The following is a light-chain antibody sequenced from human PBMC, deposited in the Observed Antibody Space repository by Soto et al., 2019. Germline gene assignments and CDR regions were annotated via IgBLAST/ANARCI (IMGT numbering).Light chain of an antibody. CDR1: QSLVSSDGNTY. Sequence: DVVMTQSPLSLPVTLGQPASISCRSSQSLVSSDGNTYLNWFHQRPGQSPRRLIYKVSNRDSGVPDRFSGSGSGTEFTLTISRVEAEDAGVYYCMQAAQCPRTFGPGTKVDIK. CDR3: MQAAQCPRT. J-gene: IGKJ3*01. CDR2: KVS. V-gene: IGKV2-30*01.